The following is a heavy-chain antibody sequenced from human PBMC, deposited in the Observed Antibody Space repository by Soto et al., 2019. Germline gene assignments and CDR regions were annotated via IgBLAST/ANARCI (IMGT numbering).Heavy chain of an antibody. CDR3: ARGVGSGSYYNQYNWFDP. D-gene: IGHD3-10*01. Sequence: APAKASCKAPGLTFNNNGLRWAQQGPGQGFEWMGWINVYNGNTKYAQKVQGRVTMTTDTSTSTAYMELRSLRSDDTAVYYCARGVGSGSYYNQYNWFDPWGQGTLVTVSS. V-gene: IGHV1-18*01. CDR2: INVYNGNT. CDR1: GLTFNNNG. J-gene: IGHJ5*02.